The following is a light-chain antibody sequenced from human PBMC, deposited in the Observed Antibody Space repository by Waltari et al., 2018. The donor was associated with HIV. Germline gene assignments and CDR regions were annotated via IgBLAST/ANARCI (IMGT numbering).Light chain of an antibody. J-gene: IGLJ1*01. V-gene: IGLV3-19*01. CDR1: SPSSFF. CDR2: GAN. CDR3: HSRDTNSDHYV. Sequence: SSELTQDPVVSVALGQTINITCQGDSPSSFFANWYTRRPGQAPVLVVYGANRRPSGIPDRFSASNSGNTSSLIISDSQAVDEADYYCHSRDTNSDHYVFGGGTRVIV.